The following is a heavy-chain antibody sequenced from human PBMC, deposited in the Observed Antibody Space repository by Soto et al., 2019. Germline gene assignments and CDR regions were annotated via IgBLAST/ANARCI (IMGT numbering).Heavy chain of an antibody. CDR1: GGTFSNYA. J-gene: IGHJ6*02. CDR3: ARGVRTGFYGMDV. D-gene: IGHD3-10*01. V-gene: IGHV1-69*13. CDR2: IIPMFGTS. Sequence: GASVKVSCKASGGTFSNYAISWVRQAPGQGLEWVGGIIPMFGTSNYAQNFQGRVSITADESTSTAYMELSSLGSEDTAVYYCARGVRTGFYGMDVWGQGTTVTVSS.